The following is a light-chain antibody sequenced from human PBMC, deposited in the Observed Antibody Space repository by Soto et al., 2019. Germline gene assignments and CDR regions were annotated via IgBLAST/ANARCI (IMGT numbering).Light chain of an antibody. Sequence: DIQMTQSPSTLSASVGDRVTITCRARPSLSEWLAGYQQNPGKAPKVMIYKASRLESGVPSRFSGGGSGTEFTLSIGSLQPYYLATYYCQHYNSYSTFGPGTKVVI. J-gene: IGKJ3*01. CDR2: KAS. CDR3: QHYNSYST. CDR1: PSLSEW. V-gene: IGKV1-5*03.